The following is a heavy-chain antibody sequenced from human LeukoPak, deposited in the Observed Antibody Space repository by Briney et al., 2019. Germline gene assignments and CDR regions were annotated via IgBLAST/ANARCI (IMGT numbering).Heavy chain of an antibody. V-gene: IGHV1-2*02. D-gene: IGHD2-15*01. CDR3: ARVGRYCSGGSCDYYYYGMDV. J-gene: IGHJ6*02. CDR1: GYTFTGYY. CDR2: INPNSGGT. Sequence: ASVKVSCKASGYTFTGYYMHWVRQAPGQGLEWMGWINPNSGGTNYAQKFQGRVTMTRDTSSSTAYMELSRLRSEDTAVYYCARVGRYCSGGSCDYYYYGMDVWGQGTTVTVSS.